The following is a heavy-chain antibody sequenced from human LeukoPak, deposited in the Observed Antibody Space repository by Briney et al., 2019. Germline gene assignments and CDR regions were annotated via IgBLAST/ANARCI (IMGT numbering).Heavy chain of an antibody. J-gene: IGHJ4*02. CDR1: GFTFDDYA. CDR3: AKVGTARWLQGNFDY. Sequence: QSGGSLRLSCAASGFTFDDYAMHWVRQAPGKGLEWVSGISWNSGSIGYADSVKGRFTISRDNAKNSLYLQMNSLRAEDTALYYCAKVGTARWLQGNFDYWGQGTLVTVSS. CDR2: ISWNSGSI. V-gene: IGHV3-9*01. D-gene: IGHD5-24*01.